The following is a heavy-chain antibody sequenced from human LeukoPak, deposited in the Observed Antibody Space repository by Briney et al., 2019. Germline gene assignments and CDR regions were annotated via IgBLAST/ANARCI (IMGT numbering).Heavy chain of an antibody. CDR1: GFTFSSYS. CDR2: ISSSSSYI. CDR3: ARGVWGSGSKYLDY. V-gene: IGHV3-21*04. Sequence: GGSLRLSCAASGFTFSSYSMNWVRQAPGKGLEWVSSISSSSSYIYYADSVKGRFTISRDNAKNSLYLQMNSLRAEDTAVYYCARGVWGSGSKYLDYWGQGTLVTVSS. J-gene: IGHJ4*02. D-gene: IGHD3-10*01.